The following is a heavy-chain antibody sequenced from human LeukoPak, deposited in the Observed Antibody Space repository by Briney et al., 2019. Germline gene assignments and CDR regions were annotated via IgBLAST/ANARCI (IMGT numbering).Heavy chain of an antibody. CDR3: ARGQYYYDSSGLRAFDI. CDR1: GGSISSGDYY. J-gene: IGHJ3*02. D-gene: IGHD3-22*01. CDR2: IYYSGST. V-gene: IGHV4-61*08. Sequence: RSETLSLTCTVSGGSISSGDYYWSWIRQPPGKGLEWIGYIYYSGSTNYNPSLKSRVTMSVDTSKNQFSLKLSSVTAADTAVYYCARGQYYYDSSGLRAFDIWGQGTMVTVSS.